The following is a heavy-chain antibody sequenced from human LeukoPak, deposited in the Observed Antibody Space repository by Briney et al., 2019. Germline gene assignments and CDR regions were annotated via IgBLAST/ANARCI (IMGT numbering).Heavy chain of an antibody. V-gene: IGHV4-30-4*01. CDR2: INYSGST. D-gene: IGHD2-15*01. J-gene: IGHJ4*02. CDR1: SGSISSGDYY. CDR3: ARAPLGFCSGGTCKRYFDY. Sequence: SETLSLTCTVSSGSISSGDYYWSWIRQPPGKGLEWIGYINYSGSTSYNPSFKSRATLSVDTAKSQFSLKLSSVSAADTAVYYCARAPLGFCSGGTCKRYFDYWGQGTLVTVSS.